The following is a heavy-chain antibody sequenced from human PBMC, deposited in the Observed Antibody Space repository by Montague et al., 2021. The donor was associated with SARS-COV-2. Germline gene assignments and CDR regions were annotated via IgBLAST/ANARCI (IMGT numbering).Heavy chain of an antibody. V-gene: IGHV3-23*01. CDR1: GFMFNDYA. CDR2: ISGSGGGT. J-gene: IGHJ4*02. CDR3: ARDHETVGWPLDY. Sequence: SLRLSCAASGFMFNDYAINWVRQTPGKALEWVSAISGSGGGTYYAESVKGRFATSRGTSKNTVFLQMDSLRLEDTALYFCARDHETVGWPLDYWGQGTLVIVSS. D-gene: IGHD4-11*01.